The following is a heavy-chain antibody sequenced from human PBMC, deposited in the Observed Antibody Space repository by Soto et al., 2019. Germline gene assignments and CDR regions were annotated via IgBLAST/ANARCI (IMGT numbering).Heavy chain of an antibody. V-gene: IGHV3-21*01. CDR3: AREYSSSWSYFAY. CDR2: ISSSSSYI. Sequence: EVQLVESGGGLVKPGGSLRLSCAASGFTFSSYSMNWVRQAPGKGLEWVSSISSSSSYIYYADSVKGRFTISRDNAKNSLYLQMNSLRAEDTAVYYCAREYSSSWSYFAYWGQGTLVTVSS. D-gene: IGHD6-13*01. J-gene: IGHJ4*02. CDR1: GFTFSSYS.